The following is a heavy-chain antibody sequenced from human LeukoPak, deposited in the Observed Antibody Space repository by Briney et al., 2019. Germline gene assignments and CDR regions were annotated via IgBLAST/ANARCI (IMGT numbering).Heavy chain of an antibody. CDR3: ASRGYSGYEPYYFDY. CDR2: ISGSGGST. V-gene: IGHV3-23*01. Sequence: GGSLRLSCAASGFTFSSYAVSWVRQAPGKGLEWVSAISGSGGSTYYADSVKGRFTISRDNSKNTLYLQMNSLRAEDTAVYYCASRGYSGYEPYYFDYWGQGTLVTVSS. D-gene: IGHD5-12*01. CDR1: GFTFSSYA. J-gene: IGHJ4*02.